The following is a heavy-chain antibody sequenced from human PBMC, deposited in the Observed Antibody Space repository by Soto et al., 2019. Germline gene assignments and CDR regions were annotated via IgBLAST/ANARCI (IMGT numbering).Heavy chain of an antibody. Sequence: QVQLVESGGGVVQPGRSLRLSCAASGFTFSSYGMHWVRQAPGKGLEWVAAISYDGSNKYYADSVKGRFTISRDNSKNTLYLQMNSLRAEDTAVYYCAKGANDYVWGGNLNWYFALWGRGTLVTVSS. V-gene: IGHV3-30*18. D-gene: IGHD3-16*01. CDR1: GFTFSSYG. CDR3: AKGANDYVWGGNLNWYFAL. J-gene: IGHJ2*01. CDR2: ISYDGSNK.